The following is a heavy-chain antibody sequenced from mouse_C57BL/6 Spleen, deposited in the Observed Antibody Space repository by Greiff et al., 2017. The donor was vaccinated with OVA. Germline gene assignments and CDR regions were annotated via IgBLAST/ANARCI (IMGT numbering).Heavy chain of an antibody. CDR1: GYAFSSSW. Sequence: VQLQQSGPELVKPGASVKISCKASGYAFSSSWMNWVKQRPGKGLEWIGRIYPGDGDTNYNGKFKGKATLTADKSSSPAYMQLSSLTSEDSAVYFCARGDYDYLYAMDYWGQGTSVTVSS. V-gene: IGHV1-82*01. CDR2: IYPGDGDT. CDR3: ARGDYDYLYAMDY. D-gene: IGHD2-4*01. J-gene: IGHJ4*01.